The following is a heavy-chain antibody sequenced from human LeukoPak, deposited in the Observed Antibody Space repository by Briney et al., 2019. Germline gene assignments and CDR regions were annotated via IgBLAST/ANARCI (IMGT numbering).Heavy chain of an antibody. CDR3: AKATLPTCGSARCYYFDN. D-gene: IGHD2-2*01. CDR2: FSGSVDTT. J-gene: IGHJ4*02. V-gene: IGHV3-23*01. CDR1: GFTFTSYA. Sequence: GGSLRLPCAASGFTFTSYAMSWVRQTPGKGLEWVSTFSGSVDTTYYADSVKGRFTISRDNSKNTLDLQMNSLGAEDTAVYYCAKATLPTCGSARCYYFDNWGQGTLVTVSS.